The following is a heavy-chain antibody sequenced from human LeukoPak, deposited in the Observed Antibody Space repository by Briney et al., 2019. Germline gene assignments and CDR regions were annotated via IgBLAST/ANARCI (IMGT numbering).Heavy chain of an antibody. CDR1: GFTFSTYV. CDR2: ISGSNGGST. Sequence: PGGSLRLSCSASGFTFSTYVIHWVRQAPGEGLEYVSAISGSNGGSTNYADSVKGRFTISRDNSKNTLYLQMSSLRPEDTAVYYCVKDLGRYRNNCFDYWGQGTLVTVSS. V-gene: IGHV3-64D*06. CDR3: VKDLGRYRNNCFDY. D-gene: IGHD1-26*01. J-gene: IGHJ4*02.